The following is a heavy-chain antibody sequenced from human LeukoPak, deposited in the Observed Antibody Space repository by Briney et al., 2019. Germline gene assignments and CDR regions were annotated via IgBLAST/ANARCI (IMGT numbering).Heavy chain of an antibody. CDR3: AREAVGAHRFDY. CDR1: GFTFSDYS. Sequence: PGGSLILSCAASGFTFSDYSMNWIRQAPGKGLEWVSYISSSGSTIYYADSVKGRFTISRDNAKNSLYLQMNSLRAEDTAVYYCAREAVGAHRFDYWGQGTLVTVSS. J-gene: IGHJ4*02. CDR2: ISSSGSTI. D-gene: IGHD1-26*01. V-gene: IGHV3-11*01.